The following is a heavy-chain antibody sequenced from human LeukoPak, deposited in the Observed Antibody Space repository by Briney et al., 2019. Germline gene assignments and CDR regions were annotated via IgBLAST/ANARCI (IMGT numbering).Heavy chain of an antibody. D-gene: IGHD6-19*01. CDR1: GYTFTNFG. Sequence: ASVRVSCTASGYTFTNFGISWVRQAPGQGLEWMGWISPYNGNTNYALKLQGRVTMTTDTSTGTAYMELRSLRSDDTAFYYCARDLVALAGIDYWGQGTLVTVSS. V-gene: IGHV1-18*01. J-gene: IGHJ4*02. CDR3: ARDLVALAGIDY. CDR2: ISPYNGNT.